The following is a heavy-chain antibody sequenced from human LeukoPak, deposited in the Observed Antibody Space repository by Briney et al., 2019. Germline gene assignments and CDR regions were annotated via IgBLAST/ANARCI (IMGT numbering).Heavy chain of an antibody. V-gene: IGHV4-59*10. CDR1: GGSFSGYY. D-gene: IGHD5-24*01. CDR2: IYTSGST. Sequence: SETLSLTCAAYGGSFSGYYWSWIRQPAGKGLEWIGRIYTSGSTNYNPSLKSRVTMSVDTSKNQFSLKLSSVTAADTAVYYCARGDRYRQAIDYWGQGTLVTVSS. J-gene: IGHJ4*02. CDR3: ARGDRYRQAIDY.